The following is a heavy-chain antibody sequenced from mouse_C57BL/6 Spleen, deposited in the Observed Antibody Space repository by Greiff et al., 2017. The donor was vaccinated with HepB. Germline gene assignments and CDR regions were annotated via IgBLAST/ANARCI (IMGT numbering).Heavy chain of an antibody. Sequence: EVKLVESGGDLVKPGGSLKLSCAASGFTFSSYGMSWVRQTPDKRLEWVATISSGGSYTYYPDSVKGRFTISRDNAKNTLYLQMSSLKSEDAAMYYCARHAYYSKGYYFDYWGQGTTLTVSS. J-gene: IGHJ2*01. CDR1: GFTFSSYG. CDR2: ISSGGSYT. CDR3: ARHAYYSKGYYFDY. D-gene: IGHD2-5*01. V-gene: IGHV5-6*01.